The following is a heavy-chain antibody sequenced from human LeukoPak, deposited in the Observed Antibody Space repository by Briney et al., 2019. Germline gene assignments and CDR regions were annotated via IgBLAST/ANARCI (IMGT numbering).Heavy chain of an antibody. V-gene: IGHV4-34*01. CDR3: AREWSGYYTANWFDP. Sequence: SETLSLTCAVYGGSFSGYYWSWIRQPPGKGLEWIGEINHSGSTNYNPSLKSRVTISVDTSKNQFSLKLSSVTAADTAVYYCAREWSGYYTANWFDPWGQGTLVTVSS. D-gene: IGHD3-3*01. J-gene: IGHJ5*02. CDR1: GGSFSGYY. CDR2: INHSGST.